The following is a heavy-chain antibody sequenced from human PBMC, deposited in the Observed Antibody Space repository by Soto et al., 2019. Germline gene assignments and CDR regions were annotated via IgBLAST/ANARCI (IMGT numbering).Heavy chain of an antibody. Sequence: GGSLRLSCAASGFTFSSYEMNWVGQAPGKGLEWVSYISSSGSTRYYADSVKGRFTISRDNAKNSLYLQMNSLRAEDTAVYYCATSPETADYFDYWGQGALVTVSS. CDR1: GFTFSSYE. CDR3: ATSPETADYFDY. CDR2: ISSSGSTR. J-gene: IGHJ4*02. D-gene: IGHD6-25*01. V-gene: IGHV3-48*03.